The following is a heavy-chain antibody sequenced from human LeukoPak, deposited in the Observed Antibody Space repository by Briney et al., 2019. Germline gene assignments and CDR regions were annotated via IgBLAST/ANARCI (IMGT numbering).Heavy chain of an antibody. J-gene: IGHJ4*02. CDR2: ISYDGNEK. V-gene: IGHV3-30-3*01. D-gene: IGHD3-3*01. CDR3: GSTIFGIVIDLDSGYY. CDR1: GFSFNYYA. Sequence: GGSLRLSCAASGFSFNYYAMHWVRQAPGKGLEWVAVISYDGNEKDYADPVKGRFTIPRDNSKDTVYLQMNSLRAEDTAVYYCGSTIFGIVIDLDSGYYWGQGTLVTVSS.